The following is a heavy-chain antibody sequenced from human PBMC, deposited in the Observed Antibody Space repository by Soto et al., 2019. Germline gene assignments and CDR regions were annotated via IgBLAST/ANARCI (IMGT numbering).Heavy chain of an antibody. CDR1: GFTFSSYW. J-gene: IGHJ4*02. V-gene: IGHV3-7*01. CDR2: IKQDGSEK. Sequence: GGSLRLSCAASGFTFSSYWISWVRQAPGKGLEWVANIKQDGSEKYYVDSVKGRFTISRDNAKNSLYLQMNSLRAEDTAVYYCARDRGIVLMVYATAFDYWGQGTLVTLSS. CDR3: ARDRGIVLMVYATAFDY. D-gene: IGHD2-8*01.